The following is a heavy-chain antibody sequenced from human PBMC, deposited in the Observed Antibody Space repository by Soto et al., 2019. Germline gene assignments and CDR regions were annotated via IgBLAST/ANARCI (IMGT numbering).Heavy chain of an antibody. V-gene: IGHV3-30*04. Sequence: QVQLVESGGGVVQPGGSLRLSCAASGFTFSTHAMHWVRQAPGKGLECVAIVSFDGTNKYHADSVKGRFTISRDNSKNTTHLQKKGLTPEETAVEYCASEQAGVTTACGGDIDHWGQGTLVTVSP. CDR2: VSFDGTNK. D-gene: IGHD2-21*01. J-gene: IGHJ4*02. CDR3: ASEQAGVTTACGGDIDH. CDR1: GFTFSTHA.